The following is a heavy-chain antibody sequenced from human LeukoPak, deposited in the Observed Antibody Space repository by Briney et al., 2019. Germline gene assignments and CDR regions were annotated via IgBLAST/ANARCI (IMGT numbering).Heavy chain of an antibody. CDR2: IYYSGST. J-gene: IGHJ6*02. CDR3: ARRDYYGSGSSGYYGMDV. V-gene: IGHV4-59*12. CDR1: GGSISSYY. D-gene: IGHD3-10*01. Sequence: PSETLSLTCTVSGGSISSYYWSWIRQPPGKGLEWIGYIYYSGSTNYNPSLKSRVTISVDTSKNHFSLKLSSVTAADTAVYYCARRDYYGSGSSGYYGMDVWGQGTTVTVSS.